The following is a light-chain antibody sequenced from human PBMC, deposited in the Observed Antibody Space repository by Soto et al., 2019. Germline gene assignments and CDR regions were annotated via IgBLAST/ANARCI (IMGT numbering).Light chain of an antibody. J-gene: IGLJ1*01. CDR3: SSNTASTTPYV. CDR2: EVS. CDR1: SRDIGNYNY. V-gene: IGLV2-14*01. Sequence: QSALTQPASVSGSPGQSITISCIGTSRDIGNYNYVSWYQQHAGKAPKLMLDEVSNRPSGVSNRFSGSMSGITDCLTISGIQAEDEADYYCSSNTASTTPYVFGKGTKVTVL.